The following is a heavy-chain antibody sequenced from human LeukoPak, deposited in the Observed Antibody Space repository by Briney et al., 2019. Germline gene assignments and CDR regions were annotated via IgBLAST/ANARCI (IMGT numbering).Heavy chain of an antibody. CDR1: GFTFSSYA. D-gene: IGHD6-19*01. CDR3: AREGRSIAVASAFDI. CDR2: ISYDGSNK. V-gene: IGHV3-30-3*01. Sequence: GGSLRLSCAASGFTFSSYAMHWVRQAPGKGLEWVAVISYDGSNKYYADSVKGRFTISRDNSKNTLYLQMNSLRAEDMAVYYCAREGRSIAVASAFDIWGQGTMVTVSS. J-gene: IGHJ3*02.